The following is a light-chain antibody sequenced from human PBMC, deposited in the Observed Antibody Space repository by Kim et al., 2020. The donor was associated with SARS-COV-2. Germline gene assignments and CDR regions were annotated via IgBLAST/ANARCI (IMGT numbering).Light chain of an antibody. V-gene: IGLV2-14*03. CDR1: KQDVGDYNY. Sequence: PSVTIACTATKQDVGDYNYVSWYQEHPRKAPTLMILDVGERPSGVSDRFSGSKSGNTASLTISRLRAEDEADYYCSSYTSSSTWVFGGGTQLTVL. J-gene: IGLJ3*02. CDR3: SSYTSSSTWV. CDR2: DVG.